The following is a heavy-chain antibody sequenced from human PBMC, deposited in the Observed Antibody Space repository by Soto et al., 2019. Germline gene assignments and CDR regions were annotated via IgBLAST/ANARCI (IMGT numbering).Heavy chain of an antibody. V-gene: IGHV1-69*12. CDR3: ERDGYPQSAFWSGPLGGGRFDP. CDR1: VGTFGNSA. J-gene: IGHJ5*02. D-gene: IGHD3-3*01. CDR2: IVPMFGTA. Sequence: QVQLVQSGAEVKKPGSSVNVSCKTSVGTFGNSAVTWVRQAPGQGLEWLGGIVPMFGTANYAQKFQGRVTITADESTITAYMELNSLKTDDTAVYYCERDGYPQSAFWSGPLGGGRFDPWGQGTLVTVSS.